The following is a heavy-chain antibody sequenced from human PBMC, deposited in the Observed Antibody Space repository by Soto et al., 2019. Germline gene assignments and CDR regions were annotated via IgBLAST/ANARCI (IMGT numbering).Heavy chain of an antibody. Sequence: GGSLRLSCAASGCIFSNFGIHWVRQAPGKGLEWVAVISSDGNNKYFADAVKGRFTISRDNSKNTLSLQMNSLGTEDTAVYYCTALPGTIFGAGLKWFAPWGQGTLVTVS. CDR3: TALPGTIFGAGLKWFAP. CDR1: GCIFSNFG. D-gene: IGHD3-3*01. V-gene: IGHV3-30*03. CDR2: ISSDGNNK. J-gene: IGHJ5*01.